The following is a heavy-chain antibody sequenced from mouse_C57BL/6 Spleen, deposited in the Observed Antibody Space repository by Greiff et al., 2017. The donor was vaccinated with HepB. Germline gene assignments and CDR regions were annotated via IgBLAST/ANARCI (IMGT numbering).Heavy chain of an antibody. Sequence: VQLQQSGPGLVAPSQSLSITCTVSGFSFTSYGVHWVRQPPGKGLEWLVVIWSDGSTTYNSALKSRLSISKDNSKSQVFLKMNSLQTDGTAMYYCARHRPYYYGSSFYYAMDYWGQGTSVTVSS. CDR1: GFSFTSYG. CDR3: ARHRPYYYGSSFYYAMDY. D-gene: IGHD1-1*01. J-gene: IGHJ4*01. CDR2: IWSDGST. V-gene: IGHV2-6-1*01.